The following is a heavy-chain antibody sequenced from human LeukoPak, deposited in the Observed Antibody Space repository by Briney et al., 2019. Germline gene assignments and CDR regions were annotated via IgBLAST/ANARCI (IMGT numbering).Heavy chain of an antibody. Sequence: PGGSLRLSCAASGFTFSSYAMSWVRQAPGKGLEWVSAISGSGGSTYYADSVKGRFTISRDNSKNTLYLQMNSLRAEDTAVYYCAKDGHKVNYYYYIDVWGVGTTVTVSS. CDR2: ISGSGGST. CDR1: GFTFSSYA. J-gene: IGHJ6*03. CDR3: AKDGHKVNYYYYIDV. V-gene: IGHV3-23*01.